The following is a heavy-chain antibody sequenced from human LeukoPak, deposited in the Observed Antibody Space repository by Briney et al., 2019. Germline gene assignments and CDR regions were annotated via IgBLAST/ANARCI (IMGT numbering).Heavy chain of an antibody. CDR1: GGSISIYY. Sequence: PETLSLTCTVSGGSISIYYWSWIRQPPRKGLEWIGYVYNSGSTDYNPSLKSRVTISADTSKNQFSLKLSSVIAADTAVYYCVRDRELNYWGQGILVTVSS. CDR3: VRDRELNY. J-gene: IGHJ4*02. V-gene: IGHV4-59*01. CDR2: VYNSGST. D-gene: IGHD5-24*01.